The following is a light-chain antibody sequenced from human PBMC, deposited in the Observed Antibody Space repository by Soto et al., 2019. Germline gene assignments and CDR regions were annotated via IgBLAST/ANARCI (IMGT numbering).Light chain of an antibody. J-gene: IGKJ4*01. CDR3: QQYDSLPLT. CDR1: QDITNY. Sequence: DIQMTQSPSSLSASVGDRVXXXXXASQDITNYLNWYQQKPGKAPKLLIYDASNLETGVPSTFSGSRSGTDFTFTISSLQPEDLATYYCQQYDSLPLTFGGGTKVDIK. CDR2: DAS. V-gene: IGKV1-33*01.